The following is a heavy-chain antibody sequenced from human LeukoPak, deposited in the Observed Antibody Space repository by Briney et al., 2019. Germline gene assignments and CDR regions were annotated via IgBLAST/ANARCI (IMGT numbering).Heavy chain of an antibody. CDR1: GFTFSSYW. Sequence: GGSLRLSCAASGFTFSSYWMHWVRQAPGKGLVWVSRINSDGSSTSYADSVKGRFTISRDNAKNTLYLQMNSLRAEDTAAYYCAREVWFGELSAATYYMDVWGKGTTVTVSS. J-gene: IGHJ6*03. V-gene: IGHV3-74*01. D-gene: IGHD3-10*01. CDR3: AREVWFGELSAATYYMDV. CDR2: INSDGSST.